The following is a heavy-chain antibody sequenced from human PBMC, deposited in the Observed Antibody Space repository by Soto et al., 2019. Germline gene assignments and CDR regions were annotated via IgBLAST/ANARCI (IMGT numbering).Heavy chain of an antibody. CDR3: ARVVGGTYYYDSSGYYYLDY. J-gene: IGHJ4*02. V-gene: IGHV4-59*08. CDR1: GGSISSYY. Sequence: SETLSLTCTASGGSISSYYWSWIRQPPGKGLEWIGYIYYSGSTNYNPSLKSRVTISVDTSKNQFSLKLNSVTAADTAVYYCARVVGGTYYYDSSGYYYLDYWGQGTLVTVSS. CDR2: IYYSGST. D-gene: IGHD3-22*01.